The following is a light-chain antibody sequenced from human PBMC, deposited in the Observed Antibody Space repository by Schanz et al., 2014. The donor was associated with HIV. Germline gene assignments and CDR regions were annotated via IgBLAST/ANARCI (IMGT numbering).Light chain of an antibody. CDR2: GAS. CDR1: QSVTSNY. V-gene: IGKV3-20*01. J-gene: IGKJ1*01. Sequence: EIVLTQSPGTLSLSPGERATLSCRASQSVTSNYLAWYQQKPGQAPRLLISGASSRATGIPDRFSGSGSGTDFTLTISRLEPEDFAVYYCQQYNTWPRTFGQGTKVELK. CDR3: QQYNTWPRT.